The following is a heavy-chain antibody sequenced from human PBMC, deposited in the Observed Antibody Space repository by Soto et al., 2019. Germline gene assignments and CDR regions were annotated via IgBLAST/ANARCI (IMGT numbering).Heavy chain of an antibody. Sequence: EVQLLESGGVLVQPGGSLRLSCAASGFTFSGNAMTWVRQAPGKGLEWVSAISGSVGSTYYADSVKGRFTISRDNSKSTLYLQMNSLRAEDTAVYYCAKGGQISYWGQGTLVTVSS. D-gene: IGHD3-16*01. V-gene: IGHV3-23*01. CDR1: GFTFSGNA. J-gene: IGHJ4*02. CDR2: ISGSVGST. CDR3: AKGGQISY.